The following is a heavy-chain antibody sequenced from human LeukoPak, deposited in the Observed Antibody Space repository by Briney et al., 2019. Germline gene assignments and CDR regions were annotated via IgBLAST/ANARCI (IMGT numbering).Heavy chain of an antibody. CDR1: GFIFSNYV. Sequence: GGSLRLSCSASGFIFSNYVMSWVRQSPGEGLEWVSTLSSSGGSTYHADTVKGRFTISRDNSKNTLYLQMNSLRAEDTAVYYCATDLVVVLPAAYDNWGQGALVTVSS. CDR2: LSSSGGST. J-gene: IGHJ4*02. V-gene: IGHV3-23*01. D-gene: IGHD2-2*01. CDR3: ATDLVVVLPAAYDN.